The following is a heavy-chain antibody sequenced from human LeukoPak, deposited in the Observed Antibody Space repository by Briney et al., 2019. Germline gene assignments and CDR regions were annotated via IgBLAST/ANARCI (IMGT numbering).Heavy chain of an antibody. Sequence: GGSLRLSCAASGFTFSSYIMNWVRQAPGKGLEWVSYISSSSSTIYYADSVKGRFTISRDNAKNSLYLQMNSLRAEDTAVYYCARDSGGYDFGWFDPWGQGTLVAVSS. CDR3: ARDSGGYDFGWFDP. CDR2: ISSSSSTI. J-gene: IGHJ5*02. V-gene: IGHV3-48*01. CDR1: GFTFSSYI. D-gene: IGHD3-3*01.